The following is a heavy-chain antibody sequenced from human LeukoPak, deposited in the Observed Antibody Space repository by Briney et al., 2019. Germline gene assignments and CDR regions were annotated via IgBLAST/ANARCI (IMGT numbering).Heavy chain of an antibody. J-gene: IGHJ1*01. CDR2: INWSSGVT. Sequence: GGSLRLSCAASGFTFDDYGMSWVRQVPGRGLEWICGINWSSGVTGYADSVKSRFNIYRDNAKNSLFLQMNSLRDEDTAFYYCARGDGPTVTADYFQNWGQGTLVTVS. CDR1: GFTFDDYG. D-gene: IGHD4-17*01. V-gene: IGHV3-20*04. CDR3: ARGDGPTVTADYFQN.